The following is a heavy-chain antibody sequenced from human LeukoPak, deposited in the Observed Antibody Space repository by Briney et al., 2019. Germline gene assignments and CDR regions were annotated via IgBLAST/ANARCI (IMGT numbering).Heavy chain of an antibody. CDR2: IIPIFGTA. CDR1: GGTFSSYA. D-gene: IGHD4-17*01. J-gene: IGHJ4*02. CDR3: ASYDYGDYGPDY. V-gene: IGHV1-69*05. Sequence: SVKVSCKASGGTFSSYAISWVRQAPGQGLEWMGGIIPIFGTANYAQKFQGRVTITTDESTSTAYMELSSLRSEDTAAYYCASYDYGDYGPDYWGQGTLVTVSS.